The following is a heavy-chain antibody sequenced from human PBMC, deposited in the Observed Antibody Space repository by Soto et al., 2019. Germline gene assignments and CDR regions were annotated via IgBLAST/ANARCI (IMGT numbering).Heavy chain of an antibody. V-gene: IGHV2-5*01. CDR2: IYWNDDK. J-gene: IGHJ4*02. CDR1: GFSLSTSGVG. CDR3: VHSVMVLTITGGHYFGY. D-gene: IGHD2-8*01. Sequence: SGPTLVNPTQTPTLTCTFSGFSLSTSGVGVGWIRQPPGKALEWLALIYWNDDKRYSPSLKSRLTITKDTSKNQEVLTMTTMDPSDTATYYCVHSVMVLTITGGHYFGYWGPGILVTVSS.